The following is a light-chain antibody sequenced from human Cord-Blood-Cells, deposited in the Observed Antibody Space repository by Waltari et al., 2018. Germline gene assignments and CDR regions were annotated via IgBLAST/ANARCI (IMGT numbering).Light chain of an antibody. CDR2: EVS. V-gene: IGLV2-18*02. CDR1: SSPLGSYNR. J-gene: IGLJ2*01. Sequence: QSALTQPPSVPGSPGQSVTISCTGTSSPLGSYNRVSWYHQPPCTAPKPWIYEVSNRPSGFPDRFSGSKSGHTSSLAISGRQAEDEADYYCSSYTSSSFVVFGGGTKLTVL. CDR3: SSYTSSSFVV.